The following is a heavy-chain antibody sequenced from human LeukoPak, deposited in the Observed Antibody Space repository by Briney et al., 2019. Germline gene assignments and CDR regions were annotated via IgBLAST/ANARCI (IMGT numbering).Heavy chain of an antibody. V-gene: IGHV3-30*01. J-gene: IGHJ3*02. CDR3: ARGPDDSSGYYVFAAAFDI. D-gene: IGHD3-22*01. CDR1: GFTFSSYA. CDR2: ISYDGSNK. Sequence: PGRSLRLSCAASGFTFSSYAMHWVRQAPGKGLEWVAVISYDGSNKYYADSVKGRFTVSRDNSKNTLYLQMNSLRAEDTAVYYCARGPDDSSGYYVFAAAFDIWGQGTMVTVSS.